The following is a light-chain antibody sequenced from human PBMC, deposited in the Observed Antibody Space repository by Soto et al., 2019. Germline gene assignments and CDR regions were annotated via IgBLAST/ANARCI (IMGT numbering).Light chain of an antibody. Sequence: QSALTQPPSASGSPGQSVTISCIGTSSDVGGYNYVSWYQQHPGKAPKLMIYEVSKRPSGVPDRFSGSKSGNTASLTVSGLQAEDEADYYCSSYTSSSTVGVFGTGTKLTVL. J-gene: IGLJ1*01. V-gene: IGLV2-8*01. CDR3: SSYTSSSTVGV. CDR2: EVS. CDR1: SSDVGGYNY.